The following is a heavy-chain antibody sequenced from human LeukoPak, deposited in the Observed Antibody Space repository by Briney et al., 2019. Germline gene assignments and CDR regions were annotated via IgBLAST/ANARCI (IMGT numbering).Heavy chain of an antibody. Sequence: SVTLSCKASGGTFSSYAISWVRQAPGQGLEWVGRIIPILGKANYEHTFQGRVTITRDNSTNTPYMELDSLRPGATAVYYLARDQEDNTAMVGAYYYYYDGMDVWGQGTTVTVSS. CDR2: IIPILGKA. CDR3: ARDQEDNTAMVGAYYYYYDGMDV. CDR1: GGTFSSYA. D-gene: IGHD5-18*01. V-gene: IGHV1-69*04. J-gene: IGHJ6*02.